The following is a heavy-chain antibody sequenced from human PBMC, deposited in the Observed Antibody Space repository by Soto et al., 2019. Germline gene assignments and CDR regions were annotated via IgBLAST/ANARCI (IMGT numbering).Heavy chain of an antibody. CDR3: ARAPGGSSSFVDY. J-gene: IGHJ4*02. CDR2: INAGNGNT. D-gene: IGHD6-6*01. V-gene: IGHV1-3*05. CDR1: GYTFTSYA. Sequence: QVQLVQSGAEEKKPGASVKVSCKASGYTFTSYAMHWVRQAPGQRLEWMGWINAGNGNTKYSQKFQGRVTITRDKSASTAYMELSSLRSEDTAVYYCARAPGGSSSFVDYWGQGTLVTVSS.